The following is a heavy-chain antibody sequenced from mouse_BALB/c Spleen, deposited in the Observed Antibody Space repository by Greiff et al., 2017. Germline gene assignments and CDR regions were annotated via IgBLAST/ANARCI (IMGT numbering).Heavy chain of an antibody. CDR1: GFTFSSFG. D-gene: IGHD2-4*01. J-gene: IGHJ3*01. CDR2: ISSGSSTI. V-gene: IGHV5-17*02. Sequence: EVKLMESGGGLVQPGGSRKLSCAASGFTFSSFGMHWVRQAPEKGLEWVAYISSGSSTIYYADTVKGRFTITRDNPKNTLFLQMTSLRSEDAAMYDYARMITFAYWGQGTLVTVSA. CDR3: ARMITFAY.